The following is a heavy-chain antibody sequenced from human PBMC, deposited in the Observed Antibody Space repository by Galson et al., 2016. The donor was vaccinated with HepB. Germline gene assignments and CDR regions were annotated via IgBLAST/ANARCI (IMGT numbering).Heavy chain of an antibody. CDR3: ASRHSGWYYFDY. CDR2: LSGGSSYI. CDR1: GITLRSYT. Sequence: SLRLSCAVSGITLRSYTMNWVRQAPGKGLEWVSSLSGGSSYIYYADSAKGRFTISRDNAKNSLYLQMNSLRAEDTAVYYCASRHSGWYYFDYWGQGTLVTVSS. D-gene: IGHD6-19*01. V-gene: IGHV3-21*01. J-gene: IGHJ4*02.